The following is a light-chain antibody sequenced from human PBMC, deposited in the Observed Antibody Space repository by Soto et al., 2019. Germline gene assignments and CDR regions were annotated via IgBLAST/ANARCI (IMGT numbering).Light chain of an antibody. CDR2: EVT. Sequence: QSALTQPPSASGSPGQSVTISCTGTSSDVGGYNFVSWYQQHPGKAPKLIIYEVTQRPSGVPDRFSGSKSGNTASLAVSGFQGEDEADYYCSSYAGTNIVIFGGGTKQTVL. V-gene: IGLV2-8*01. CDR1: SSDVGGYNF. J-gene: IGLJ2*01. CDR3: SSYAGTNIVI.